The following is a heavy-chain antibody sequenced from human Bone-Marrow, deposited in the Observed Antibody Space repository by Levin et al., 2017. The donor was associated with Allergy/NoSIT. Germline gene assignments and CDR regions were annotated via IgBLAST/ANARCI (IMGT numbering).Heavy chain of an antibody. CDR3: ARDEVMGATGDTFDI. CDR1: GFTFSSYT. D-gene: IGHD2-8*01. V-gene: IGHV3-21*01. J-gene: IGHJ3*02. CDR2: ITRDSTYM. Sequence: PGGSLRLSCAASGFTFSSYTMNWVRQTPGKELEWVSTITRDSTYMYYADSVKGRFTISRDNAKNSLYLQMNSLRAEDTALYYCARDEVMGATGDTFDIWGQGTMVTVSS.